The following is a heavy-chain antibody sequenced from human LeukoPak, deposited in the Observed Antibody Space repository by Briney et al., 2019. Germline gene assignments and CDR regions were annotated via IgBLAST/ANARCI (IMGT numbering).Heavy chain of an antibody. V-gene: IGHV3-23*01. CDR2: ISGSGGST. CDR1: GFTFSSYA. D-gene: IGHD6-13*01. J-gene: IGHJ6*02. Sequence: PGGSLRLSCAASGFTFSSYAMSWVRQAPGKGLEWVSAISGSGGSTYYADSVKGRFTISRDNSKNTLYLQMNSLRAEDTAVYYCARRVYEGVYYYGMDVWGQGTTVTVSS. CDR3: ARRVYEGVYYYGMDV.